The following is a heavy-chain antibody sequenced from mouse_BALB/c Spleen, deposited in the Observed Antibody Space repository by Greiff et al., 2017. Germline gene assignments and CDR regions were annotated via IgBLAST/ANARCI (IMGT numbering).Heavy chain of an antibody. V-gene: IGHV5-4*02. J-gene: IGHJ2*01. CDR2: ISDGGSYT. Sequence: EVKLMESGGGLVKPGGSLKLSCAASGFTFSDYYMYWVRQTPEKRLEWVATISDGGSYTYYPDSVKGRFTISRDNAKNNLYLQMSSLKSEDTAMYYCARESLSGDYWGQGTTLTVSS. D-gene: IGHD4-1*01. CDR1: GFTFSDYY. CDR3: ARESLSGDY.